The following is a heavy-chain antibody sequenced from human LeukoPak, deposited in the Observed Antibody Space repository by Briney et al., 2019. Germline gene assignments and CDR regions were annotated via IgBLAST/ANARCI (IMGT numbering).Heavy chain of an antibody. CDR1: GGSFSSTNYY. Sequence: SETLSLTCTVSGGSFSSTNYYWGWIRRPPGKGLEWIGSIFYSGSTYNNPSLKSRVTISVDTSKNHISLRMSSVTAADTAVYYCARHPSLTTALFDYWGQGTLVTVSS. J-gene: IGHJ4*02. D-gene: IGHD4-17*01. CDR3: ARHPSLTTALFDY. CDR2: IFYSGST. V-gene: IGHV4-39*01.